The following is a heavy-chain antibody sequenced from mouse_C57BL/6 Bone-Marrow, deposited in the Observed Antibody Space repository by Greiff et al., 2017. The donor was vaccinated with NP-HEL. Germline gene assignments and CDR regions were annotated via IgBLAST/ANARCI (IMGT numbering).Heavy chain of an antibody. V-gene: IGHV5-17*01. J-gene: IGHJ3*01. Sequence: EVQGVESGGGLVKPGGSLKLSCAASGFTFSDYGMHWVRQAPEKGLEWVAYISSGSSTIYYADTVKGRFTISRDNAKNTLFLQMTSLRSEDTAMYYCARQLRLQGGFAYWGQGTLVTVSA. D-gene: IGHD3-2*02. CDR3: ARQLRLQGGFAY. CDR1: GFTFSDYG. CDR2: ISSGSSTI.